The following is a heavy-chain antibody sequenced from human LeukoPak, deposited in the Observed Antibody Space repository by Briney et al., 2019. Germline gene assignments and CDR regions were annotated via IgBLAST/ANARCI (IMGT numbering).Heavy chain of an antibody. V-gene: IGHV1-2*06. CDR1: GYTFIGHF. D-gene: IGHD6-13*01. J-gene: IGHJ1*01. Sequence: ASVKVSCKASGYTFIGHFMNWVRQAPGQGLEWMGRINPNSGGTNCAQKFQGRVTMTRDTSISTAYMELTRLRSDDTAVYYCARDLAAATSEYFQHWGQGTLVTVSS. CDR2: INPNSGGT. CDR3: ARDLAAATSEYFQH.